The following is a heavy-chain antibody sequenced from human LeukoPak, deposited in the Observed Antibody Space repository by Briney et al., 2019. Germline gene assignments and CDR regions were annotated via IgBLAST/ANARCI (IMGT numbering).Heavy chain of an antibody. V-gene: IGHV3-7*01. D-gene: IGHD4-11*01. J-gene: IGHJ4*02. CDR1: EFTFSRFW. CDR3: ARDRESESDSEGDY. CDR2: IKQGGSEI. Sequence: GGSLRLSCSASEFTFSRFWMSWVRQAPGKGLEYVALIKQGGSEIYHMDSVKGRFTISRDDATNSLYLQMNSLRVEDTALYYCARDRESESDSEGDYWGQGTLVTVSS.